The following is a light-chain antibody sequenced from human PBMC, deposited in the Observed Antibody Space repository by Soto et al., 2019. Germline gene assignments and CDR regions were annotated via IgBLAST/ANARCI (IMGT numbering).Light chain of an antibody. Sequence: QAVVTQSPSVSGAPGQRVTISCTGSSSNIGSGYKVHWYQQLPGTAPKLVMYGDNNRPSGVPDRFSGSKSGTSASLAITGLQAEDEADYYCQSFDSSLRAYVFGAGTKVTVL. V-gene: IGLV1-40*01. CDR1: SSNIGSGYK. CDR3: QSFDSSLRAYV. J-gene: IGLJ1*01. CDR2: GDN.